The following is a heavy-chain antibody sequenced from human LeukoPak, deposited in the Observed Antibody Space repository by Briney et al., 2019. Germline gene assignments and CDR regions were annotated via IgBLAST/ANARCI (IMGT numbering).Heavy chain of an antibody. CDR3: ARVARSQYSSGWYSGYFDY. Sequence: GGSLRLSCAASGFTFSSYSMNWVRQAPGKGLEWVSYISSSSSTIYYADSVKGRFTISRDNAKNSLYLQMNSLRAEDTAVYYCARVARSQYSSGWYSGYFDYWGQGTLVTVSS. CDR1: GFTFSSYS. V-gene: IGHV3-48*01. CDR2: ISSSSSTI. D-gene: IGHD6-19*01. J-gene: IGHJ4*02.